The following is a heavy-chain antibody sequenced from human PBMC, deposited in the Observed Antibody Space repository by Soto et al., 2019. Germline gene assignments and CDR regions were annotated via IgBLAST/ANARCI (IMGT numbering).Heavy chain of an antibody. V-gene: IGHV4-38-2*01. CDR3: ARVTIFEYWFDP. D-gene: IGHD3-3*01. Sequence: SQTLSLTCAVSSYSISGGVYWAWIRQPTGKGLEWIGNIYHSGSAHYNPSLKSRVTMSVDTSKNNFSLRLTSVTAADTAVYYCARVTIFEYWFDPWGQGILVTVSS. CDR2: IYHSGSA. J-gene: IGHJ5*02. CDR1: SYSISGGVY.